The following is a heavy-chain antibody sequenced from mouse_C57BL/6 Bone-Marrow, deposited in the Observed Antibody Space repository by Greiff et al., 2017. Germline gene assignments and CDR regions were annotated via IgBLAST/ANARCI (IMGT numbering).Heavy chain of an antibody. CDR1: GFTFSDYG. CDR3: ARSKGSSLFDY. J-gene: IGHJ2*01. CDR2: ISNLAYSI. Sequence: EVQLVESGGGLVQPGGSLKLSCAASGFTFSDYGMAWVRQAPRTGPEWVAFISNLAYSIYYADTVTGRFTISRENAKNTLYLEMSSLRSEDTAMYYCARSKGSSLFDYWGQGTTLTVSS. D-gene: IGHD1-1*01. V-gene: IGHV5-15*01.